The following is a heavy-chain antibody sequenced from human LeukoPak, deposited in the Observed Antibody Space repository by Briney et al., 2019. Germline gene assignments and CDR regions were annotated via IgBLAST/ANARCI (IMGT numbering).Heavy chain of an antibody. V-gene: IGHV4-4*07. Sequence: PSETLSLTCTVSGGSISSYYWSWIRQPAGKGLEWIGRIYTSGSTNYNPSLESRVTMSVDTSKNQFSLKLSSVTAADTAVYYCAREGELYCTNGVCAYYYYGMDVWGQGTTVTVSS. CDR2: IYTSGST. J-gene: IGHJ6*02. D-gene: IGHD2-8*01. CDR1: GGSISSYY. CDR3: AREGELYCTNGVCAYYYYGMDV.